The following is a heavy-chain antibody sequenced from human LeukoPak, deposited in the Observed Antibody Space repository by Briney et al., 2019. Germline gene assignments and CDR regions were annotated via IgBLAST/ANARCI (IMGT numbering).Heavy chain of an antibody. CDR3: ARVPGYSSGWYVGYYYYYMDV. J-gene: IGHJ6*03. D-gene: IGHD6-19*01. CDR2: ISAYNGNT. V-gene: IGHV1-18*01. CDR1: GYTFTSYG. Sequence: GASVKVSCKASGYTFTSYGISWVRQAPGQGLEWMGWISAYNGNTNYAQKLQGRVTMTTDTSTSTAYMELRSLRSDDTAVYYCARVPGYSSGWYVGYYYYYMDVWGKGTTVTISS.